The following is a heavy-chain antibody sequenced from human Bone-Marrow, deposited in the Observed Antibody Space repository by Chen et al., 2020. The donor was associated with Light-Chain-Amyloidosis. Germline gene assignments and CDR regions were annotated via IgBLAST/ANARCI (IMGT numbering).Heavy chain of an antibody. CDR2: INTDGSTT. Sequence: EVLLVESGGGLVQPGGCLRLSCAASGFSFSSYWMHWVRQAPGKGLVWVSRINTDGSTTTYADSVRGRFTISRDNAKNTLFLQMSSLRAEDTAIYYCVYDSHREAAFDIWGQGTMVTVSS. J-gene: IGHJ3*02. D-gene: IGHD3-22*01. V-gene: IGHV3-74*02. CDR1: GFSFSSYW. CDR3: VYDSHREAAFDI.